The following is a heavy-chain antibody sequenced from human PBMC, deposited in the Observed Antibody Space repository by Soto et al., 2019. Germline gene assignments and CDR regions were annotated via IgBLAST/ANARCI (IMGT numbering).Heavy chain of an antibody. CDR2: IYYSGST. V-gene: IGHV4-59*08. D-gene: IGHD2-2*01. Sequence: SETLSLTCTVSGGSISSYYWSWIRQPPGKGLEWIGYIYYSGSTNYNPSLKSRVTISVDTSKNQFSLKLSSVTAADTAVYYCARTPTSYCSSTSCYVRPFPYYYYYMDVWGKGTTVTVSS. CDR3: ARTPTSYCSSTSCYVRPFPYYYYYMDV. CDR1: GGSISSYY. J-gene: IGHJ6*03.